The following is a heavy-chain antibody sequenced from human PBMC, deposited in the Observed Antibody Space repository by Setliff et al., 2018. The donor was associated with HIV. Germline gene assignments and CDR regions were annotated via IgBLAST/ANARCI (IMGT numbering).Heavy chain of an antibody. D-gene: IGHD3-10*01. Sequence: GGSLRLSCTASGLTFNNYWMHWVRQAPGKGPVWVSRISGDGRTTTYADSVRGRFTISRDNAKNTVYLQMNSLGAEDTAVYYCAGGDYAGAGTFDIWGQGTMVTVSS. CDR2: ISGDGRTT. CDR1: GLTFNNYW. J-gene: IGHJ3*02. CDR3: AGGDYAGAGTFDI. V-gene: IGHV3-74*01.